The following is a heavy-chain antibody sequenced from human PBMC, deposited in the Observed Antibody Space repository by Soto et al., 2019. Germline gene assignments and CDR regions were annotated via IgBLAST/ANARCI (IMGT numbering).Heavy chain of an antibody. V-gene: IGHV3-23*01. D-gene: IGHD5-18*01. CDR3: AKVELWSSYYYYGMDV. Sequence: GGSLRLSCAAFGFTFSSYAMSWVRQAPGKGLEWVSAISGSGGSTYYADSVKGRFTISRDNSKNTLYLQMNSLRAEDTAVYYCAKVELWSSYYYYGMDVWGQGTTVTVSS. CDR1: GFTFSSYA. CDR2: ISGSGGST. J-gene: IGHJ6*02.